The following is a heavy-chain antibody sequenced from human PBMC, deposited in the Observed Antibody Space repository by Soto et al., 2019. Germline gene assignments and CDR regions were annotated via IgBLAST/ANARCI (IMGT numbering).Heavy chain of an antibody. Sequence: GGSLRLSCAASGFTFSSYGMHWVRQAPRKGLEWVAVISYDGSNKNYADSVKGRFTISRDNSKNMLYLQMNSMRAEDTAVYFCAKLVVGTRSTSNGMDVWGQGTTVTVSS. J-gene: IGHJ6*02. D-gene: IGHD3-16*01. V-gene: IGHV3-30*18. CDR2: ISYDGSNK. CDR3: AKLVVGTRSTSNGMDV. CDR1: GFTFSSYG.